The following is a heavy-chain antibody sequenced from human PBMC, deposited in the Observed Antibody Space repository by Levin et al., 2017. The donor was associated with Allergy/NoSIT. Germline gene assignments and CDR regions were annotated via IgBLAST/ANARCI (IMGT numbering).Heavy chain of an antibody. V-gene: IGHV1-18*01. CDR3: ARPAGVITLVRGVLDY. J-gene: IGHJ4*02. D-gene: IGHD3-10*01. Sequence: PSASVKVSCKASGYSFTDYGINWVRQAPGQGLEWLGWISTYTGDTKYAQNFQGRLNMTTDTSTTTAYMELRSLRSDDTAVYYCARPAGVITLVRGVLDYWGQGTLVSVSS. CDR2: ISTYTGDT. CDR1: GYSFTDYG.